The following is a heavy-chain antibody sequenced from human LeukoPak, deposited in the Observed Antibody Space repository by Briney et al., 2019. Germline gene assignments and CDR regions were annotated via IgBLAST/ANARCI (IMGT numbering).Heavy chain of an antibody. D-gene: IGHD5-12*01. J-gene: IGHJ4*02. V-gene: IGHV3-9*01. CDR1: GFTFDDYA. Sequence: PGGSLRLSCAASGFTFDDYAMHWVRQAPGKGLEWVSGISWNSGTIAYADSVKGRFTISRDNAKNSLYLQMNSLRAEDTAVYYCTTDDSGYDLDFDYWGQGTLVTVSS. CDR2: ISWNSGTI. CDR3: TTDDSGYDLDFDY.